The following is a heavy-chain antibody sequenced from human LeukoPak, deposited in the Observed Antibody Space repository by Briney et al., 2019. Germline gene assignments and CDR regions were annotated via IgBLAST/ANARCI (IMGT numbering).Heavy chain of an antibody. CDR2: MNPNSGNT. D-gene: IGHD2-2*02. CDR1: GYTFTSYD. V-gene: IGHV1-8*01. Sequence: APVKVSCKASGYTFTSYDINWVRQATGQGLEWMGWMNPNSGNTGYAQKFQGRVTMTRNTSISTAYMELSSLRSEDTAVYYCARAGYCSSTSCDSSYYYYGMDVWGQGTTVTVSS. CDR3: ARAGYCSSTSCDSSYYYYGMDV. J-gene: IGHJ6*02.